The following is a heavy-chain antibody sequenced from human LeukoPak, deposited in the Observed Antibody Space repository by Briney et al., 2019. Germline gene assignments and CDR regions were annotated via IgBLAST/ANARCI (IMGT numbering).Heavy chain of an antibody. D-gene: IGHD6-13*01. CDR1: GGPISSYY. V-gene: IGHV4-59*01. J-gene: IGHJ4*02. CDR2: IYYSGST. Sequence: PSETLSLTCTVSGGPISSYYWSWIRQPPGKGLEWIGYIYYSGSTNYNPSLKSRVTISVDTSKNQFSLKLSSVTAADTAVYYCARTSTYSSSWYLPDYWGQGTLVTVSS. CDR3: ARTSTYSSSWYLPDY.